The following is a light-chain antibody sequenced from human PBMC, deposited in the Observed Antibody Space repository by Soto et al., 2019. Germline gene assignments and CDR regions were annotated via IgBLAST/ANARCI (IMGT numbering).Light chain of an antibody. Sequence: DIQMTQSPSTLSASVGDRVTITCRASQSISSGLAWYQQKPGKAPKLLIYDACSLESGVPQRFSGSGSGTEFTLTISSLQNDDVSTYYCQQYNSYWTFGEGTKVDIK. CDR1: QSISSG. CDR3: QQYNSYWT. J-gene: IGKJ1*01. V-gene: IGKV1-5*01. CDR2: DAC.